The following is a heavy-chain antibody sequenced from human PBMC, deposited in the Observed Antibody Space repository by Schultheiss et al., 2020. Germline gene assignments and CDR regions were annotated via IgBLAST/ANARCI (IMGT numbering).Heavy chain of an antibody. CDR1: GYSISSGYY. CDR3: ARGMLYDPYGMDV. CDR2: IYHSGST. J-gene: IGHJ6*02. V-gene: IGHV4-38-2*01. Sequence: SQTLSLTCAVSGYSISSGYYWGWIRQPPGKGLEWIGTIYHSGSTYYNPSLKSRVTISVDTSKNQFSLKLSSVTAADTAVYYCARGMLYDPYGMDVWDQGTTVTGSS. D-gene: IGHD2-8*01.